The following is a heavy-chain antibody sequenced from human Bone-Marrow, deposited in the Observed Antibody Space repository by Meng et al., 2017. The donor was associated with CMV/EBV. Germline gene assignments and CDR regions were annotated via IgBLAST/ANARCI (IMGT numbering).Heavy chain of an antibody. CDR2: INPNSGGT. V-gene: IGHV1-2*02. J-gene: IGHJ4*02. D-gene: IGHD5-12*01. CDR3: ARDRGFSGYDSFDY. CDR1: GYTFSGYY. Sequence: ASGYTFSGYYIPWVRQAPGQGLEWMGWINPNSGGTKYAQNFQGRVTMTWDTSISTAYMELSTLRSDDTAMYYCARDRGFSGYDSFDYWGQGTLVTVSS.